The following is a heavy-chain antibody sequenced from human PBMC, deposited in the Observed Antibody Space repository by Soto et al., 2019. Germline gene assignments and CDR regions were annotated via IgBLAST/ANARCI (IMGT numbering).Heavy chain of an antibody. D-gene: IGHD1-26*01. Sequence: ASVKVSCKASGYTFTSYGISWVRQAPGQGLEWMGWISAYNGNTNYAQKLQGRVTMTTDTSTSTAYMELSRLRSDDTAVYYCARDSGSYSAFDIWGQGTMVTVSS. CDR3: ARDSGSYSAFDI. CDR2: ISAYNGNT. V-gene: IGHV1-18*01. CDR1: GYTFTSYG. J-gene: IGHJ3*02.